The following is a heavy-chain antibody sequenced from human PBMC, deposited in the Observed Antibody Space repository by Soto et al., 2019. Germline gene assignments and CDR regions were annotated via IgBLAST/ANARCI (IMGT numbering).Heavy chain of an antibody. J-gene: IGHJ5*02. Sequence: PSETLSLTCTVSGGSISSSSYYWGWIRQPPGKGLEWLGSIYYSVSTDYNPSLKSRVTISVDTSKNQFSLKLSSVTAADTAVYYCARSLASIAVAGNWFDPWGQGTLVTVSS. V-gene: IGHV4-39*01. D-gene: IGHD6-19*01. CDR1: GGSISSSSYY. CDR3: ARSLASIAVAGNWFDP. CDR2: IYYSVST.